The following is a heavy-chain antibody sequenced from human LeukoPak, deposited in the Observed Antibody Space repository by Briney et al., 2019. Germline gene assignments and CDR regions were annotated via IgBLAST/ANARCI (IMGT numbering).Heavy chain of an antibody. CDR3: AKGSNCAFDY. V-gene: IGHV3-30*02. CDR1: GCTVSSSY. CDR2: IRKDGSDK. Sequence: AGSLTLTCGASGCTVSSSYNPWGCQAPPTGLELVAYIRKDGSDKNYADSSKGRFNISRDSSKNMVYLQMNSLRAEDKAGYSCAKGSNCAFDYWGQGTLVSVSS. D-gene: IGHD1-1*01. J-gene: IGHJ4*02.